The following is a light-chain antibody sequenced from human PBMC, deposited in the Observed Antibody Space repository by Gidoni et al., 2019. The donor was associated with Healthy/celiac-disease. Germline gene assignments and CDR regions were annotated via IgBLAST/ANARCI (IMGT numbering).Light chain of an antibody. V-gene: IGKV2-28*01. CDR1: KSLLHSNGYNY. CDR2: LGS. J-gene: IGKJ3*01. Sequence: DIVMTQSPLSLPVTPGEPASISCRSSKSLLHSNGYNYLDWYLQKPGQSPHLLIYLGSNRASGVPDRFSGSGSGTDFTLKISRVEAEDVGVYYCMQALQTPVTFGPGTKVDIK. CDR3: MQALQTPVT.